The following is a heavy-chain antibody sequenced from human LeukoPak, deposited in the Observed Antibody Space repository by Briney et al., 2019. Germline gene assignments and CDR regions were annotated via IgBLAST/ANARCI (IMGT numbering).Heavy chain of an antibody. J-gene: IGHJ6*02. CDR3: ARDHFTSNGCYEIYYYGMDV. D-gene: IGHD2-2*01. V-gene: IGHV1-2*02. Sequence: ASVKVSCKASGYTFTDYYIHWVRQAPGQGLEWMGWINPNSGGTNYAQKFQGRVTMTRDTSISTAYMELSRLRSDDTAVYYCARDHFTSNGCYEIYYYGMDVWGQGTTVTVSS. CDR2: INPNSGGT. CDR1: GYTFTDYY.